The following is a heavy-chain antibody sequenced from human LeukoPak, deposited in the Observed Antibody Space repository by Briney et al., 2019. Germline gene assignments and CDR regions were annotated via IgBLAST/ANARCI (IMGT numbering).Heavy chain of an antibody. CDR1: EFTFSSYS. Sequence: PGGSLRLSCAASEFTFSSYSMNWVRQAPGKGLEWVSYITNSGNSKSYADSVKGRFTISRDNAKNSLYLQMNSLRAEDTAVYYCAREDDILTGYWEETTPDDAFDIWGQGTMVTVSS. CDR3: AREDDILTGYWEETTPDDAFDI. D-gene: IGHD3-9*01. J-gene: IGHJ3*02. CDR2: ITNSGNSK. V-gene: IGHV3-48*04.